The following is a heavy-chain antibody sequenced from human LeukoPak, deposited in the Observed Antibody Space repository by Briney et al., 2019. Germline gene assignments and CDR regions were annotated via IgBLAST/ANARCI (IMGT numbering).Heavy chain of an antibody. D-gene: IGHD3-9*01. J-gene: IGHJ3*02. CDR3: ARDSSLRYFDWLAPGAFDI. V-gene: IGHV1-18*01. Sequence: GASVKVSCKASGYTFGSYGISWVRQAPGQGLEWMGWISAYNGNTNYAQKLQGRVTMTTDTSTSTAYMELRSLRSDDTAVYYCARDSSLRYFDWLAPGAFDIWGQGTMVTVSS. CDR2: ISAYNGNT. CDR1: GYTFGSYG.